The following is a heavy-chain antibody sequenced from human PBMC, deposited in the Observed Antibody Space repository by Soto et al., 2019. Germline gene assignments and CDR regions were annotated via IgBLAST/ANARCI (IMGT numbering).Heavy chain of an antibody. Sequence: VQLAESGGGLAQPGGSLRLSCAASGFTLSGYAMDWVRQAPGQGLEYVSGISSNGVGTYYANSVQGRFTIARDNSKNTVYLQMGSLRPEDMAVYYCARRARPDFYYMAVWGKGTTVTVSS. J-gene: IGHJ6*03. CDR1: GFTLSGYA. CDR3: ARRARPDFYYMAV. CDR2: ISSNGVGT. V-gene: IGHV3-64*01. D-gene: IGHD6-6*01.